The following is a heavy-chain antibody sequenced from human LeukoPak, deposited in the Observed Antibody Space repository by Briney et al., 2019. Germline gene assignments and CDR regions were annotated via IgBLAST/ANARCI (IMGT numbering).Heavy chain of an antibody. V-gene: IGHV1-8*02. D-gene: IGHD2-21*02. CDR1: GYTFTSYD. J-gene: IGHJ5*02. CDR3: ARVLEICGGDCPRWFDP. Sequence: EASVKVSCKASGYTFTSYDINWVRQATGQGLEWMGWMNPNSGSTGYAQKFQGRVIITRNTPISTAYMELSSLRSEDTAVYYCARVLEICGGDCPRWFDPWGQGTLVTVSS. CDR2: MNPNSGST.